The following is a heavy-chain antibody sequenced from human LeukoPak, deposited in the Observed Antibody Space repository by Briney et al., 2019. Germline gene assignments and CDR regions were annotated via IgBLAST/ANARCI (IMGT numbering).Heavy chain of an antibody. CDR1: GYTFTSYD. D-gene: IGHD5-24*01. J-gene: IGHJ5*02. V-gene: IGHV1-8*01. CDR3: ARSGYNYPRGWFDP. CDR2: MNPNSGNA. Sequence: ASVKVSCKASGYTFTSYDINWVRQVPGQGLEWMGWMNPNSGNAVYAQKFQGRVIMTRNTSISTAYMELSSLRSEDTAVYYCARSGYNYPRGWFDPWGQGALVTVSS.